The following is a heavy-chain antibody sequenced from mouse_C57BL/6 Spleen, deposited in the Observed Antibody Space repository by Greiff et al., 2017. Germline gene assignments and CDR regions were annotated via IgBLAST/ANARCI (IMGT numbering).Heavy chain of an antibody. CDR3: ARGNLITGTSDY. Sequence: QVQLKQPGAELVMPGASVKLSCKASGYTFTSYWMHWVKQRPGQGLEWIGEIDPSDSYTNYNQKFKGKSTLTVDKSSSTAYMQLSSLTSEDSAVYYCARGNLITGTSDYWGQGTTLTVSS. D-gene: IGHD4-1*01. V-gene: IGHV1-69*01. CDR1: GYTFTSYW. CDR2: IDPSDSYT. J-gene: IGHJ2*01.